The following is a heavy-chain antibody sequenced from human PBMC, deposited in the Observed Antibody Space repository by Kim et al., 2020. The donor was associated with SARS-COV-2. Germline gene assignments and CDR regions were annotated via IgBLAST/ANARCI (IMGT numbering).Heavy chain of an antibody. CDR3: ARQETSSSWYYWFDP. CDR2: IYPGDSDT. J-gene: IGHJ5*02. CDR1: GYSFTSYW. V-gene: IGHV5-51*01. Sequence: GESLKISCKGSGYSFTSYWIGWVRQMPGKGLEWMGIIYPGDSDTRYSPSFQGQVTISADKSISTAYLQWSSLKASDTAMYYCARQETSSSWYYWFDPWGQGTLVTVSS. D-gene: IGHD6-13*01.